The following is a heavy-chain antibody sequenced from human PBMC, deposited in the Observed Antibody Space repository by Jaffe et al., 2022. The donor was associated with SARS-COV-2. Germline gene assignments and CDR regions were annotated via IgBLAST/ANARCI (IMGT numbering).Heavy chain of an antibody. J-gene: IGHJ4*02. CDR3: ARDYGKDIVVVPAAFGY. V-gene: IGHV3-30-3*01. Sequence: QVQLVESGGGVVQPGRSLRLSCAASGFTFSSYAMHWVRQAPGKGLEWVAVISYDGSNKYYADSVKGRFTISRDNSKNTLYLQMNSLRAEDTAVYYCARDYGKDIVVVPAAFGYWGQGTLVTVSS. CDR1: GFTFSSYA. D-gene: IGHD2-2*01. CDR2: ISYDGSNK.